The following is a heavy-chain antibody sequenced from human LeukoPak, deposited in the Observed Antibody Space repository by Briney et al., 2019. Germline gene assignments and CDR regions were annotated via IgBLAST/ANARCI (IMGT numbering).Heavy chain of an antibody. J-gene: IGHJ6*03. D-gene: IGHD2-15*01. CDR2: MNPNSGNT. Sequence: GASVKVSCKASGYTFTSYDINWVRQATGQGLEWMGWMNPNSGNTGYAQKFQGRVTMTRNTSISTAYMELSSLRSEDTAVYYCAREYSGGSRNYYYYMDVWGKGTTVTISS. CDR3: AREYSGGSRNYYYYMDV. V-gene: IGHV1-8*01. CDR1: GYTFTSYD.